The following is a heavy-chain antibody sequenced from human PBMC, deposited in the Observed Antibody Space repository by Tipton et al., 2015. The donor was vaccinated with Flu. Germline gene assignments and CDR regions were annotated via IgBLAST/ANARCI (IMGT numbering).Heavy chain of an antibody. V-gene: IGHV4-38-2*01. Sequence: TLSLTCAVSGYSISSGYYWGWIRQPPGKGLEWIGSIYHSGSTYYNPSLKSRVTISVDTSKNQFSLKLSSVTAADTAVYYCARAQGYGDYEAFDIWGQGTMVTVSS. D-gene: IGHD4-17*01. J-gene: IGHJ3*02. CDR1: GYSISSGYY. CDR3: ARAQGYGDYEAFDI. CDR2: IYHSGST.